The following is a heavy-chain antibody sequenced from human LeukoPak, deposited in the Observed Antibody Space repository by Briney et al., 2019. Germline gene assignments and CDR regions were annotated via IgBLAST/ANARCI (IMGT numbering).Heavy chain of an antibody. CDR1: GFTFSTYG. V-gene: IGHV3-33*06. J-gene: IGHJ3*02. CDR3: AKGRSGYDAFDI. CDR2: IWYDGSNK. D-gene: IGHD5-12*01. Sequence: GGSLRLSCAAAGFTFSTYGMHWVRQAPGKGLEWVAVIWYDGSNKYYADSVRGRFTVSRDNSKNTLYVQMNTLRAEDTAVYYCAKGRSGYDAFDIWGQGTMVTVSS.